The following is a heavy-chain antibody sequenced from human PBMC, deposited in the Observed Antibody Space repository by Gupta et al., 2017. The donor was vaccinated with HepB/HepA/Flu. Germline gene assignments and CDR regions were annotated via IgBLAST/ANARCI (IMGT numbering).Heavy chain of an antibody. CDR2: INWNGGST. J-gene: IGHJ4*02. CDR1: GFRFGDYG. D-gene: IGHD3-3*01. V-gene: IGHV3-20*04. CDR3: VRSRIFGVVAFDY. Sequence: EVQLVESGGGVVRPGGSLRLSCAASGFRFGDYGMSWVRQAPGKGLEWVSGINWNGGSTGNADSVKGRFTISRDNAKNSLYLQMNSLRAEDTALYYCVRSRIFGVVAFDYWGQGTLVTVSS.